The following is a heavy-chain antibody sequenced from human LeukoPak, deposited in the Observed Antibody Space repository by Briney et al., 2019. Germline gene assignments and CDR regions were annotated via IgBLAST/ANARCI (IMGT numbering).Heavy chain of an antibody. Sequence: PSETLSLTCAVYGGSFSGYYWSWIRQPPGKGLERIGEINHSGSTNYNPSLKSRVTISVDTSKNQFSLKLSSVTAADTAVCYCARSPRSSGYYSNFDYWGQGTLVTVSS. CDR2: INHSGST. J-gene: IGHJ4*02. CDR1: GGSFSGYY. D-gene: IGHD3-22*01. CDR3: ARSPRSSGYYSNFDY. V-gene: IGHV4-34*01.